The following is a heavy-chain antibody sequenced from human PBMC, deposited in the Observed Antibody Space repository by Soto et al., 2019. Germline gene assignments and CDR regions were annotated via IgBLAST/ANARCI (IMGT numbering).Heavy chain of an antibody. J-gene: IGHJ4*02. V-gene: IGHV3-48*02. D-gene: IGHD6-6*01. Sequence: GGSLRLSCAASGFPFCSYSMNWVRQAPGKGLEWVSYISSSSSTIYYADSVKGRFTISRDNAKNSLYLQMNSLRDEDTAVYYCARVAARPKSSPFWGQGTLVTVSS. CDR2: ISSSSSTI. CDR1: GFPFCSYS. CDR3: ARVAARPKSSPF.